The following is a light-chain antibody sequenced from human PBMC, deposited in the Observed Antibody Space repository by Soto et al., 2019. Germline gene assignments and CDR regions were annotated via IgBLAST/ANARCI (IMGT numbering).Light chain of an antibody. V-gene: IGLV2-14*03. CDR3: SSYTTSNTRQIV. J-gene: IGLJ1*01. CDR2: DVS. CDR1: SSDVGGYNY. Sequence: QPVLTQPASVSGSPGQSITISCTGTSSDVGGYNYVSWYQHHPGKAPKLMIYDVSNRPSGVSNRFSGSKSGNTASLTISGLKPEDEADYYCSSYTTSNTRQIVLGTGTKVTV.